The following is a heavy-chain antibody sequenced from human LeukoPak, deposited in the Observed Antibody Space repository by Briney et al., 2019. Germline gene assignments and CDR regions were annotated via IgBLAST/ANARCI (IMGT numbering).Heavy chain of an antibody. CDR3: ARAQGGYFDSSGYYYAGVPDAFDI. CDR2: ISPSGTDI. D-gene: IGHD3-22*01. J-gene: IGHJ3*02. Sequence: GGSLRLSCAVSGFTFTDTYMTWIRQAPGKGLESLSYISPSGTDISYADSVKGRFTISRDNAKNSLYLQMNSLRAEDTAVYYCARAQGGYFDSSGYYYAGVPDAFDIWGQGTMVTVSS. V-gene: IGHV3-11*01. CDR1: GFTFTDTY.